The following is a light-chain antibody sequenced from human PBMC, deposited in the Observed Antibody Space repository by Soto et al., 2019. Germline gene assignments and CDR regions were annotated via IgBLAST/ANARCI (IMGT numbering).Light chain of an antibody. CDR1: SSNIGSAY. CDR2: RNN. J-gene: IGLJ2*01. Sequence: QPVLTQPPSASGTPGQTVTISCSGSSSNIGSAYIYWYQHPPGTAPKLLIYRNNQRPSGVPDRFSASKSGTSASLAISGLRSEDDADYYCAAWDDSLVVFGGGTKLTVL. V-gene: IGLV1-47*01. CDR3: AAWDDSLVV.